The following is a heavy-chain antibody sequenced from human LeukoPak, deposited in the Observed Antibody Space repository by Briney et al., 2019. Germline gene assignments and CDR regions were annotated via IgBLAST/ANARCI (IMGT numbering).Heavy chain of an antibody. Sequence: PSETLSLTCAVYGGSFSGYYWSWIRQPPGKGLEWVSGISGSSGSIFYADSVKGRFTISRDNSKNTLLLQMNSLGAEDTALYYCTPLGNWNYRDSSPWGQGTLVTVSS. V-gene: IGHV3-23*01. D-gene: IGHD1-7*01. CDR1: GGSFSGYY. J-gene: IGHJ5*02. CDR2: ISGSSGSI. CDR3: TPLGNWNYRDSSP.